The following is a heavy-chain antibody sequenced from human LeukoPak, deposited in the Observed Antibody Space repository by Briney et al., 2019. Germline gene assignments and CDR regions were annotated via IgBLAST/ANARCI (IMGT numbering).Heavy chain of an antibody. J-gene: IGHJ4*01. CDR1: GGSFSGYY. V-gene: IGHV4-34*01. CDR3: ARKRGVKYYFDY. Sequence: SETLSLTCAVYGGSFSGYYWSWIRQPPGKGLEWIGEINHSGSTNYNPSLKSRVTISVDTSKNQVSLKLSSVTAADTAVYYCARKRGVKYYFDYWGHGTLVTVSS. CDR2: INHSGST.